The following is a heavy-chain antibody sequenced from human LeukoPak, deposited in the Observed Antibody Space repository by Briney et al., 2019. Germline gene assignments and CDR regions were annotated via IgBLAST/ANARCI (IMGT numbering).Heavy chain of an antibody. CDR3: AKEAAMVNSGY. D-gene: IGHD5-18*01. Sequence: PGGSLRLSCAASGSTFSSYWMSWVRQAPGKGLEWVANIKQDGSEKYYVDSVKGRFTISRDNAKNSLYLQMNSLRAEDTAVYYCAKEAAMVNSGYWGQGTLVTVSS. CDR1: GSTFSSYW. J-gene: IGHJ4*02. V-gene: IGHV3-7*03. CDR2: IKQDGSEK.